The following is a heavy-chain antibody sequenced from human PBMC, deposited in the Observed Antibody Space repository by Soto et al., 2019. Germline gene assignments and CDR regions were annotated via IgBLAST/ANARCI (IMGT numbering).Heavy chain of an antibody. V-gene: IGHV1-24*01. CDR1: GYTLTELS. D-gene: IGHD2-15*01. Sequence: QVQLVQSGAEVKKPGASVKVSCKVSGYTLTELSMHWVRQAPGKGLEWMGGFDPEDGETIYAQKLQGRVTMTDDTSTDKGYMELGSPGSEGAGVYYSTTVGQGIDQDPGWGQGTLVTVSS. CDR3: TTVGQGIDQDPG. CDR2: FDPEDGET. J-gene: IGHJ4*02.